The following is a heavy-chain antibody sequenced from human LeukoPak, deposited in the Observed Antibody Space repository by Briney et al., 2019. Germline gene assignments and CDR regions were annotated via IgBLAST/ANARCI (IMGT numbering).Heavy chain of an antibody. Sequence: GGSLRLSCAASGFTFSSYGMHWVRQAPGKGLEWVAVIWCDGSNKYYADSVKGRFTISRDNSKNTLYLQMNSLRAEDTAVYYCARGRTGGYSYGYYFDYWGQGTLVTVSS. V-gene: IGHV3-33*01. CDR2: IWCDGSNK. D-gene: IGHD5-18*01. CDR3: ARGRTGGYSYGYYFDY. CDR1: GFTFSSYG. J-gene: IGHJ4*02.